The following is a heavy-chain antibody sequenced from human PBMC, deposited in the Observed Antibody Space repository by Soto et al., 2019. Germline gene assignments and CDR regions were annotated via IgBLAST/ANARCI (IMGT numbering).Heavy chain of an antibody. CDR2: LSGSAGIT. CDR3: AKDRGIEGSYVRAFDV. Sequence: VGSLRLSCTSSVFTFSSHGMNCVRHSPGKWLEWVSFLSGSAGITFYADSVKGRFTISRDNSKNTLYLQMNSLRAEDTAVYYCAKDRGIEGSYVRAFDVWGQGTMVIVSS. CDR1: VFTFSSHG. D-gene: IGHD1-26*01. V-gene: IGHV3-23*01. J-gene: IGHJ3*01.